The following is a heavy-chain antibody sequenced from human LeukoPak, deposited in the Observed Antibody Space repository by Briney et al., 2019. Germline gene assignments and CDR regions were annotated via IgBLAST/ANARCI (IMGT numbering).Heavy chain of an antibody. J-gene: IGHJ4*02. CDR1: GGSFSGYY. CDR3: ARGRRTWTRLFDY. D-gene: IGHD3/OR15-3a*01. V-gene: IGHV4-34*01. CDR2: INHSGST. Sequence: SETLSLTCAVYGGSFSGYYWSWIRQPPGKGLEWIGEINHSGSTNYNPSLKSRVTISVDTSKNQFSLKLSSVTAADTAVYYCARGRRTWTRLFDYWGQGTLVTVSS.